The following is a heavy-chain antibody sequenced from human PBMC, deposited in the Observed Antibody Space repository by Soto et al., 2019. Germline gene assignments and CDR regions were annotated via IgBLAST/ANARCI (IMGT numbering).Heavy chain of an antibody. Sequence: PGESLKISCKGSGYSYTSYWITWVRQMPGRGLEWMGRIDPSDSYTNYSPSFQGHVTTSADKSISTAYLQWSSLKASDTAMYYCARQPSTYSNSPGGWFDPWGQGTLVTVSS. CDR2: IDPSDSYT. D-gene: IGHD4-4*01. CDR1: GYSYTSYW. J-gene: IGHJ5*02. CDR3: ARQPSTYSNSPGGWFDP. V-gene: IGHV5-10-1*01.